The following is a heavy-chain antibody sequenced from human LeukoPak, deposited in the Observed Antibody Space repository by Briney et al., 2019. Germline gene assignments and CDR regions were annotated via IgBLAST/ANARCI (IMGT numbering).Heavy chain of an antibody. Sequence: GGSLRLSCAASGFTFSSYWIHWVRQAPGKGLVWVSRSNSDGSDTRYADSVKGRFTISRDNAKNTLYLQMNSLRAEDTAIYYCARVSSWGTGFDYWGQGTLVTVSS. J-gene: IGHJ4*02. CDR2: SNSDGSDT. CDR1: GFTFSSYW. CDR3: ARVSSWGTGFDY. V-gene: IGHV3-74*01. D-gene: IGHD2-2*01.